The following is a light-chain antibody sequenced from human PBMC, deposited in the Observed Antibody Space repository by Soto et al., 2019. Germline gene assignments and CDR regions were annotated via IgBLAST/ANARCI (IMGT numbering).Light chain of an antibody. CDR2: GAS. CDR3: QQYGSSPPIT. Sequence: EIVLTQSPGTLSLSPGERATLSCRASQSVSSSYLAWYQQKPGQAPRLLIYGASSRATGIPDRFSGSGSGTDFTLTISRLEPEDFAVYSCQQYGSSPPITFGPGTTVDIK. J-gene: IGKJ3*01. CDR1: QSVSSSY. V-gene: IGKV3-20*01.